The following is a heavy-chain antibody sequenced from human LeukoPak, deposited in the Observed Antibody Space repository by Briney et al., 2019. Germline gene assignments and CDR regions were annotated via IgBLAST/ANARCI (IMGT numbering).Heavy chain of an antibody. J-gene: IGHJ4*02. V-gene: IGHV4-4*02. Sequence: SETLSLTCAVSGGSISSSNWWSWVRQPPGKGLEWIGEVYHSGSTNYNPSLKSRVTISVDTSKNQFSLKLSSVTAADTAVYYCAGKAVVGATVDYWGQGTLVTVSS. CDR3: AGKAVVGATVDY. CDR2: VYHSGST. D-gene: IGHD1-26*01. CDR1: GGSISSSNW.